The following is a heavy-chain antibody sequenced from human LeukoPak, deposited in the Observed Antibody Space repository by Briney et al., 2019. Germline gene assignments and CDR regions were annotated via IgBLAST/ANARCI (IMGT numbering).Heavy chain of an antibody. CDR3: TRESGAFSPFGF. V-gene: IGHV4-4*02. CDR2: VHLSGAS. J-gene: IGHJ4*02. Sequence: SETLSLTCAVSGGSILTSNWWSWVRPPPGKGLEWIGEVHLSGASNYNPSLKSRVNMSIDKSKNQLSLELTSVTAADTAIYYCTRESGAFSPFGFWGQGTLVTVSS. D-gene: IGHD1-26*01. CDR1: GGSILTSNW.